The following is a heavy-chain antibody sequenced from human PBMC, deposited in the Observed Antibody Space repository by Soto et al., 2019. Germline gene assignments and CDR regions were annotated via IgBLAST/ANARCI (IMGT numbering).Heavy chain of an antibody. CDR2: IWYDGSNK. J-gene: IGHJ4*02. CDR3: AHGGPHSSSWLFLDY. V-gene: IGHV3-33*01. D-gene: IGHD6-13*01. Sequence: QVQLVESGGGVVQPGRSLRLSCAASGFTFSSYGMHWVRQAPGKGLEWVAVIWYDGSNKYYADSVKGRFTISRDNSKKTQYQQMNSLRAEDRAVYYCAHGGPHSSSWLFLDYWGQGTLVTVSS. CDR1: GFTFSSYG.